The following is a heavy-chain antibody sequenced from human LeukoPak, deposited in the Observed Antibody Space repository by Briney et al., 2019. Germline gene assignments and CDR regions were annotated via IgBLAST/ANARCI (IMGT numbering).Heavy chain of an antibody. Sequence: SGGSLRLSCAASGFTFDDYAMHWVRQAPGKGLEWVSGISWNSGSIGYADSVKGRFTISRDNAKNSLYLQMNSLRAEDTALYYCAKGTVATSYYYYMNVWGKGTTVTISS. V-gene: IGHV3-9*01. D-gene: IGHD5-12*01. J-gene: IGHJ6*03. CDR2: ISWNSGSI. CDR1: GFTFDDYA. CDR3: AKGTVATSYYYYMNV.